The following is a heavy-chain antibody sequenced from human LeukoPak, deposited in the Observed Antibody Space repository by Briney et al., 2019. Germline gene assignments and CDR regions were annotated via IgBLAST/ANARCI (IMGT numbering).Heavy chain of an antibody. D-gene: IGHD2-15*01. Sequence: GGSLRLSCAASGFTFYSYAMSWVRQAPGKGLEWVSSVLGSGIPYYAGSVKGRFTISRDNSRNTLYLQMNSLRAEDTAVYYCAKVSRGYCRGGTCYYYYGLDVWGQGTTVTVSS. V-gene: IGHV3-23*01. CDR1: GFTFYSYA. CDR2: VLGSGIP. J-gene: IGHJ6*02. CDR3: AKVSRGYCRGGTCYYYYGLDV.